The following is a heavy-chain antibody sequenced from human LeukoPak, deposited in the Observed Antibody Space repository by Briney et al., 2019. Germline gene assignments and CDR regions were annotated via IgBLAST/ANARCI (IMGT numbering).Heavy chain of an antibody. CDR3: ARDRQALFDY. V-gene: IGHV4-30-4*08. CDR2: IYYSGST. J-gene: IGHJ4*02. CDR1: GGSISSGGYY. Sequence: SETLSLTCTVSGGSISSGGYYWSWIRQPPGKGLEWIGYIYYSGSTYYNPSLKSRVTISVDTSKNQFSLKLSSVTAADTAVYYCARDRQALFDYWGQGTLVTVSS.